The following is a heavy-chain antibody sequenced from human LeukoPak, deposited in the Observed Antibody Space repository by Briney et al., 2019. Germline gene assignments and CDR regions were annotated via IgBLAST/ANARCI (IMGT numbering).Heavy chain of an antibody. CDR1: GFTFIGYW. CDR2: IKEDGSEK. D-gene: IGHD7-27*01. Sequence: AGGSLRLSCAASGFTFIGYWMSWVRRAPGKGLEYVANIKEDGSEKYYVDSVKGRFIISRDNAKNSVYLQMNSLRAEDTAVYYCATSTGAQNYWGQGTVVTVSS. J-gene: IGHJ4*02. V-gene: IGHV3-7*02. CDR3: ATSTGAQNY.